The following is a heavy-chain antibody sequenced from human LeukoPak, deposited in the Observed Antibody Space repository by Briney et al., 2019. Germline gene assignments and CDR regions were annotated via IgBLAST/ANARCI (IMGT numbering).Heavy chain of an antibody. Sequence: GGSLRLSCAASGFTFSSYAMSWVRQAPGKGLEWVSAISGSGGSTYYADSVKGRFTISRDNSKNTLYLQMNSLRAEDTAVYYCAKGLAPSVAGHSVQYWGQGTLVTVSS. CDR3: AKGLAPSVAGHSVQY. D-gene: IGHD6-19*01. V-gene: IGHV3-23*01. CDR1: GFTFSSYA. CDR2: ISGSGGST. J-gene: IGHJ4*02.